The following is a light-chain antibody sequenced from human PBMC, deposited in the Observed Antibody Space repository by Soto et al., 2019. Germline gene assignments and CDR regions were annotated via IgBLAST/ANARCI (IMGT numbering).Light chain of an antibody. V-gene: IGLV2-14*01. Sequence: QSALTQPASVSGSPGQSITISCTGTSSDVGGYNCVSWYQQHPGKAPKLMIYDVSNRPSGVSNRFSGSKSGNTASLTISGLQAEDEADYYCSSYTSNSTVFGGGTKLTVL. CDR2: DVS. J-gene: IGLJ2*01. CDR3: SSYTSNSTV. CDR1: SSDVGGYNC.